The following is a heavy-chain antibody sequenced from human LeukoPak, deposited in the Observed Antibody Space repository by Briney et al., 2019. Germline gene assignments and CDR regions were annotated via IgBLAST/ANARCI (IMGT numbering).Heavy chain of an antibody. D-gene: IGHD2-21*02. CDR3: ARDFSPAVVVTAIYAFDI. Sequence: GGSLRLSCAASGLNVSSNYMSWVRQAPGKGLEWVSVIYSGGSTYYADSVKGRFTISRDNSKNTLYLQMNSLRAEDTAVYYCARDFSPAVVVTAIYAFDIWGQGTMVTVSS. CDR1: GLNVSSNY. CDR2: IYSGGST. V-gene: IGHV3-66*01. J-gene: IGHJ3*02.